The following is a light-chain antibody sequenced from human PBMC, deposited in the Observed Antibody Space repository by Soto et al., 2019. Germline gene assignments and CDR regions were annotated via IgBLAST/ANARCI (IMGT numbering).Light chain of an antibody. V-gene: IGLV1-51*01. Sequence: QSVLTQPPSVSAAPGQMVTISCSGSSYNIGNNYVSWYQQLPGTAPKLLIYDNNKRPSGIPDRFSGSKSGTSATLGITGLQTGDEADYYCGTWDSSLSAEVFGGGTQLTVL. CDR3: GTWDSSLSAEV. CDR1: SYNIGNNY. CDR2: DNN. J-gene: IGLJ3*02.